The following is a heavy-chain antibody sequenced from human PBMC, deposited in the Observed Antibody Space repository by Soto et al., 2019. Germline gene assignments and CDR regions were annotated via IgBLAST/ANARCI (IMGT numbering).Heavy chain of an antibody. CDR2: IYTSGST. J-gene: IGHJ5*02. CDR1: GGSISSYY. D-gene: IGHD6-13*01. CDR3: ARGIGSSSWLIRWSDP. Sequence: SETLSLTCTVSGGSISSYYWSWIRQPARKGLEWIGRIYTSGSTNYNPSLKSRVTMSVDTSKNQFSLKLSSVTAADTAVYYCARGIGSSSWLIRWSDPWGQGTLVTVSS. V-gene: IGHV4-4*07.